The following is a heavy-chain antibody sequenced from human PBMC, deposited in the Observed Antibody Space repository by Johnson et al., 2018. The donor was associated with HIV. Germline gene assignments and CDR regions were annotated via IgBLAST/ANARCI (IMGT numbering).Heavy chain of an antibody. J-gene: IGHJ3*02. CDR2: ISYDGSNK. CDR1: GFTFSSYG. V-gene: IGHV3-30*19. D-gene: IGHD2/OR15-2a*01. CDR3: ARTRQYYEAFDI. Sequence: VQLVESGGGVVQPGRSLRLSCAASGFTFSSYGMHWVRQAPGKGLEWVAVISYDGSNKYYADSVKGRFTISRDNSKNTLYLQMNSLRAEDTAVYYCARTRQYYEAFDIWGQGTMVTVSS.